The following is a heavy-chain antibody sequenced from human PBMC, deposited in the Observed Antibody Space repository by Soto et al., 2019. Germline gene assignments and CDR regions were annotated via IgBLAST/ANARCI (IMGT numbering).Heavy chain of an antibody. CDR1: GFYVSNYY. CDR3: ARDRRDGDTL. J-gene: IGHJ4*02. Sequence: ESGGGLVQPGGSLRLSCAASGFYVSNYYMSWFRQAPGTGLERVSVIYRGGEIYYADSVQGRFTTSRDISRNRLVLQMNSRTVDDTAVYYCARDRRDGDTLWGQGVVVTVSS. CDR2: IYRGGEI. D-gene: IGHD5-18*01. V-gene: IGHV3-66*01.